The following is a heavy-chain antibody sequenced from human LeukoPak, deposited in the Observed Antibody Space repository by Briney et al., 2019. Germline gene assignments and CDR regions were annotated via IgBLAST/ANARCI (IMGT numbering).Heavy chain of an antibody. V-gene: IGHV4-61*02. CDR1: GGSISSGSYY. CDR2: IYISETA. J-gene: IGHJ4*02. D-gene: IGHD2-2*01. CDR3: ATSRERICSPTPCYVHPQAR. Sequence: SQTLSLTCTVSGGSISSGSYYWTWIRQPAGKRLEGIGRIYISETANYNSSLKSRVTISADTSKNQFSTQLSSVTAADTAVYYCATSRERICSPTPCYVHPQARWGQGTLVTVSS.